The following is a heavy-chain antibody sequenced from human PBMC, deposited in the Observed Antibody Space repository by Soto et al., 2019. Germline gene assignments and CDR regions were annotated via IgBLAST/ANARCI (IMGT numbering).Heavy chain of an antibody. D-gene: IGHD3-22*01. CDR2: IIPIFGTA. CDR3: ARDPMYCYESRGYYGNGFDY. V-gene: IGHV1-69*01. Sequence: QMQLVQSGAEVKKPGSSVKVSCKASGGTFSSYAISWVRQAPGQGLEWMGGIIPIFGTANYAQKFQGRVTITADESTGTDYMELSSLRSADTALCYCARDPMYCYESRGYYGNGFDYWGQGTLVTVSS. CDR1: GGTFSSYA. J-gene: IGHJ4*02.